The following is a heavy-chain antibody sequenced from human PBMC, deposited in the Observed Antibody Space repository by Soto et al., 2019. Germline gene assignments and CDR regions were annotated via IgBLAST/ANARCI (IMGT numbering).Heavy chain of an antibody. Sequence: QVQLVQSGAEVKKPGASVKVSCKASGYTFTSYGITWVRQAPGKGLEWMGWFSAYNGKTNYAQKFQARVTMNTDTSTSTADIDFSSLRSDATAVYYFARDIFWGGFGDSNWLDPCGQGTLVTVSS. D-gene: IGHD3-10*01. V-gene: IGHV1-18*01. CDR2: FSAYNGKT. J-gene: IGHJ5*02. CDR3: ARDIFWGGFGDSNWLDP. CDR1: GYTFTSYG.